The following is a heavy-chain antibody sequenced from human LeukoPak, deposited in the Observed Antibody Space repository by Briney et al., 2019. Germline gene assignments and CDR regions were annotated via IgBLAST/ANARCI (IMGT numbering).Heavy chain of an antibody. CDR3: ACIAAAGQPFDY. J-gene: IGHJ4*02. Sequence: ASVKVSCTASGYTFTVYYMHWVRQAPGQGLEWMGWINPNSGGTNYAQKFQGRVTMTRDTSISTAYMELSRLRSDDTAVYYCACIAAAGQPFDYWGQGTLVTVSS. CDR1: GYTFTVYY. D-gene: IGHD6-13*01. CDR2: INPNSGGT. V-gene: IGHV1-2*02.